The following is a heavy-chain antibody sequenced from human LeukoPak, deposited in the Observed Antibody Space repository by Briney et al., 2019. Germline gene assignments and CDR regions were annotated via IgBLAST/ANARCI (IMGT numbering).Heavy chain of an antibody. CDR2: IIPMFTTA. V-gene: IGHV1-69*06. CDR1: GGTFSSNA. CDR3: ATSPFAGGTYDFWSGSLPGV. D-gene: IGHD3-3*01. Sequence: SVKVSCKASGGTFSSNAISWVRQAPGQGLEWMGGIIPMFTTANYAQKFQGRVTITADKSTSTAYMELTSLRSEDTAIYYCATSPFAGGTYDFWSGSLPGVWGQGTLVTVSS. J-gene: IGHJ4*02.